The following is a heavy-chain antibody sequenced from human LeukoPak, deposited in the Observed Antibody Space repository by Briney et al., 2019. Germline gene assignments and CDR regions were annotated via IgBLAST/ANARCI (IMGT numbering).Heavy chain of an antibody. D-gene: IGHD1-1*01. V-gene: IGHV1-69*13. Sequence: ASVKVSCKTSGGTSSSEAFIWVRQAPGQGLEWMGGIIPIFGRADYAQKFQDIVTITADESTSTVYMELSSLRSEDTAVYYCARGETILNWFDPWGQGTLVTVSS. CDR2: IIPIFGRA. CDR3: ARGETILNWFDP. J-gene: IGHJ5*02. CDR1: GGTSSSEA.